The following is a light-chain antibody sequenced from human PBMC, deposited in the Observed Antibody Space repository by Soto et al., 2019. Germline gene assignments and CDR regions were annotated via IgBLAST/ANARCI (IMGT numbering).Light chain of an antibody. J-gene: IGLJ2*01. CDR3: CSYAGSTTYV. Sequence: QSVLTQPASVSEAPGQSVTSYCTGTSRDVGGYNLVSWYEQHPGKAPKLMIYEGSRRPSGVSNRFSASKSGNTASLTISGLQAEDEADYYCCSYAGSTTYVFGGGTKVTVL. CDR2: EGS. V-gene: IGLV2-23*01. CDR1: SRDVGGYNL.